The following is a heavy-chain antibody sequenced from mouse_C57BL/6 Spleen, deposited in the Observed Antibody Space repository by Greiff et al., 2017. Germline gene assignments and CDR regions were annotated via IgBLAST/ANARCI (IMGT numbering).Heavy chain of an antibody. Sequence: QFQLQQSGAELARPGASVKLSCKASGYTFTSYGISWVKQRTGQGLEWIGEIYPRSGNTYYNEKFKGKATLTADKSSSTAYMEHRSLTSEDSAVYFCARKDSGTLAYWGQGTLVTVSA. D-gene: IGHD4-1*01. CDR1: GYTFTSYG. CDR3: ARKDSGTLAY. V-gene: IGHV1-81*01. CDR2: IYPRSGNT. J-gene: IGHJ3*01.